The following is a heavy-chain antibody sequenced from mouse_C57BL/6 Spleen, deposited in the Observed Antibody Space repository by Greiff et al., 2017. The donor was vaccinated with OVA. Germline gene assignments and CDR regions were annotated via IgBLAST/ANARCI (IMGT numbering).Heavy chain of an antibody. CDR1: GYTFTSYG. CDR2: IYPRSGNT. Sequence: QVQLQQSGAELARPGASVKLSCKASGYTFTSYGISWVKQRTGQGLEWIGEIYPRSGNTYYNEKFKGKATLTADKSSSTAYMELRSLTSEDSAVYFCARRPLTGPHWYFDVWGTGTTVTVSS. J-gene: IGHJ1*03. CDR3: ARRPLTGPHWYFDV. D-gene: IGHD4-1*01. V-gene: IGHV1-81*01.